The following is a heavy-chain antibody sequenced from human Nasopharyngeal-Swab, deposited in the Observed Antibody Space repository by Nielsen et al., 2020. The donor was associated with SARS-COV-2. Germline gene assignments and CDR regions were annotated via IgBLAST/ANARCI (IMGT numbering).Heavy chain of an antibody. Sequence: RGSLRLSCAASAFTFSNYWMSWVRQAPGKGLGWVAHIKQDGSEIYYVDSLKGRLTITRDNAKNSLYLQMNSLRAEDTAVYYCARLKYDFGNGPPEDYWGQGTLVTVSS. CDR1: AFTFSNYW. CDR3: ARLKYDFGNGPPEDY. J-gene: IGHJ4*02. V-gene: IGHV3-7*01. CDR2: IKQDGSEI. D-gene: IGHD3-3*01.